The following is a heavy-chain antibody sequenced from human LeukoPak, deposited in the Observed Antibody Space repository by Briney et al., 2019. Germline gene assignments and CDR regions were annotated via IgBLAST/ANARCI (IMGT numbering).Heavy chain of an antibody. J-gene: IGHJ3*01. Sequence: SVKVSCKSSGGTFSTYAINWVRQAPGQGLEWMGRIIPILSQTNYALKFRGRFTMTADESTNTAYMELSSLKSEDTAVYFCAKVRGSDAFDLWGQGTMVTVSA. CDR3: AKVRGSDAFDL. D-gene: IGHD3-10*01. CDR2: IIPILSQT. V-gene: IGHV1-69*11. CDR1: GGTFSTYA.